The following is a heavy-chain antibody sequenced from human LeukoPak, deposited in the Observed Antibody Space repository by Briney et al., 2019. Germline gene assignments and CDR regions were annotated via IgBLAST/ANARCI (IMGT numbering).Heavy chain of an antibody. CDR1: GFTVSSNY. Sequence: GGSLRLSCAASGFTVSSNYMSWVRQAPGKGLEWVSVIYIGGSTYYADSVRGRFTISRDNSKCTLSLQMSSLRAEDTAIYYCATYRQALLPFESWGQGTLVTVSS. CDR3: ATYRQALLPFES. CDR2: IYIGGST. J-gene: IGHJ4*02. D-gene: IGHD5-18*01. V-gene: IGHV3-53*01.